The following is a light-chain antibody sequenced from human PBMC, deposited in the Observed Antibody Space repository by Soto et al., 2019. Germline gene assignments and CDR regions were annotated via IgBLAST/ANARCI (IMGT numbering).Light chain of an antibody. Sequence: QPVLTQPPSVSGAPGQRVTISCTGSISNIGRGYDVHWYHQLPGSAPRLLLSGDSNRPSGVPDRFSGSRSGTSASMAITGLQAEDEGDYHCQTFDSSLTISLVFGGWTKPTVL. CDR2: GDS. CDR3: QTFDSSLTISLV. J-gene: IGLJ2*01. V-gene: IGLV1-40*01. CDR1: ISNIGRGYD.